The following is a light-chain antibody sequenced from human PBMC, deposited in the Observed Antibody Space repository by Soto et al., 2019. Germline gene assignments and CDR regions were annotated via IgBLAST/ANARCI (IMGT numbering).Light chain of an antibody. J-gene: IGKJ2*01. CDR3: QQYNSYHYT. Sequence: DIQMTQSPSTLSASVGDRVTITCRASQSITRRLAWYLQRPGKAPNLLIYKASNLETGVPSRFSGSGSGTEFTLTISSLHPDDFATYYCQQYNSYHYTFGQGTKLEIK. CDR1: QSITRR. V-gene: IGKV1-5*03. CDR2: KAS.